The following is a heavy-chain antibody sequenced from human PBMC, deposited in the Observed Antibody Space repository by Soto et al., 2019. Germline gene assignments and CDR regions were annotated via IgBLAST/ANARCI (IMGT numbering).Heavy chain of an antibody. J-gene: IGHJ6*02. V-gene: IGHV4-34*01. CDR3: ARVRTSYYYYYGMDV. CDR2: INHSGST. D-gene: IGHD2-8*01. Sequence: SETLSLTCAVYGGSFSGYYWSWIRQPPGKGLEWIGEINHSGSTNYNPSLKSRVTISVDTSKNQFSLKLSSVTAADTAVYYCARVRTSYYYYYGMDVWGQGTTVTVSS. CDR1: GGSFSGYY.